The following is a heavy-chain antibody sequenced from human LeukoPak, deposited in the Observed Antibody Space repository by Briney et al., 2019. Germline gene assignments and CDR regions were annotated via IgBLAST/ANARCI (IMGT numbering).Heavy chain of an antibody. J-gene: IGHJ4*02. CDR1: GFTFDDYA. Sequence: GGSLRLSCAASGFTFDDYAMSWVRQAPGKGLEWVSAISGSGGSTYYADSVKGRFTISRDNAKNSLYLQMNSLRAEDTAVYYCARAHNWKYGSFDFWGQGTLVTVSS. D-gene: IGHD1-7*01. V-gene: IGHV3-23*01. CDR2: ISGSGGST. CDR3: ARAHNWKYGSFDF.